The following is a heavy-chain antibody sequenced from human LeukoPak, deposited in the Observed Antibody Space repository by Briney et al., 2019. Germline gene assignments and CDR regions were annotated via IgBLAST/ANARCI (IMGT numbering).Heavy chain of an antibody. Sequence: SETLSLTCTVSGGSISSYYWSWLRQPPGQGLEWIGYIYYSGSTNYNPSLKSRVTISVDTSKNQFSLKLSSVTAADTAVYYCAGALSVTTLGYYYGMDVWGQGTTVTVSS. D-gene: IGHD4-17*01. J-gene: IGHJ6*02. CDR2: IYYSGST. CDR3: AGALSVTTLGYYYGMDV. CDR1: GGSISSYY. V-gene: IGHV4-59*01.